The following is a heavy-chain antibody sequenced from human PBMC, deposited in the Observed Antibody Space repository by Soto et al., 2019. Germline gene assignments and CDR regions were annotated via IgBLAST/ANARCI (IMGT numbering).Heavy chain of an antibody. CDR2: IIPIFGTA. V-gene: IGHV1-69*01. CDR3: ARGSIVVVNYYYYGMDV. Sequence: QVQLVQSGAEVKKPGSSVKVSCKASGGTFSSYAISWVRQAPGQGLEWMGGIIPIFGTANYAQKFQGRVTITADDSTSTAYMGLRSLRSEDTAVYYCARGSIVVVNYYYYGMDVWGQGTTVTVSS. J-gene: IGHJ6*02. D-gene: IGHD2-21*01. CDR1: GGTFSSYA.